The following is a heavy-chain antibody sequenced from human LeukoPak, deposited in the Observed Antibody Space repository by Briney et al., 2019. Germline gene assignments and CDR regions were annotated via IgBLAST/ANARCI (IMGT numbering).Heavy chain of an antibody. CDR2: IRYDGSNK. CDR1: GFTFRSYG. J-gene: IGHJ4*02. Sequence: GGSLRLSXAASGFTFRSYGMHWVRQAPGKGLEWVAYIRYDGSNKFYTVSVKGRFTISRDNSKNTLYLQMNSLRSEDTGVYYCANGGGAYDVIDYWGQGTLVTVSS. D-gene: IGHD3-16*01. CDR3: ANGGGAYDVIDY. V-gene: IGHV3-30*02.